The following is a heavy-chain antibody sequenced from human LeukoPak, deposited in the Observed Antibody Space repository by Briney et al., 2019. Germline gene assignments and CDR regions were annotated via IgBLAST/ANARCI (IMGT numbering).Heavy chain of an antibody. Sequence: SETLSLTCAGYGGSFSTYYWSWIRQPPGKGLEWIGCINYSGSTNYNPSLNSRVTMSIDTSKNQFSLKLSSVTAADTAVYYCARAFAAVTTENWFDPWGQGTLVTVSS. CDR3: ARAFAAVTTENWFDP. V-gene: IGHV4-59*01. CDR2: INYSGST. CDR1: GGSFSTYY. D-gene: IGHD4-17*01. J-gene: IGHJ5*02.